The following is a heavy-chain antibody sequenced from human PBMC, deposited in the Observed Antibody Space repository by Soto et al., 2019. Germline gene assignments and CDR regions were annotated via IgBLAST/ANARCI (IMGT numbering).Heavy chain of an antibody. D-gene: IGHD3-3*01. CDR2: IIPIFGTA. J-gene: IGHJ6*02. CDR1: GGTFSSYA. CDR3: ARDRAYYDFWSGYYPSGYYYGMDV. Sequence: SVKVSCKASGGTFSSYAISWVRQAPGQGLEWMGGIIPIFGTANYAQKFQGRVTITADESTSTAYMELSSLRSEDTAVYYCARDRAYYDFWSGYYPSGYYYGMDVWGQGTTVTVSS. V-gene: IGHV1-69*13.